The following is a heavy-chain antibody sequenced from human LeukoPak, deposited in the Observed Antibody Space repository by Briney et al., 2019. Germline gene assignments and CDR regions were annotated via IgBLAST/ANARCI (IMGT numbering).Heavy chain of an antibody. V-gene: IGHV1-18*01. CDR1: GYTFTSYG. CDR3: ARERHYDFWSGSTYYYYGMDV. J-gene: IGHJ6*02. D-gene: IGHD3-3*01. CDR2: ISAYNGNT. Sequence: ASVKVSCKASGYTFTSYGISWVRQAPGQGLEWMGWISAYNGNTNYAQKLQGRVTKTTDTSTSTAYMELRSLRSDDTAVYYCARERHYDFWSGSTYYYYGMDVWGQGTTVTVSS.